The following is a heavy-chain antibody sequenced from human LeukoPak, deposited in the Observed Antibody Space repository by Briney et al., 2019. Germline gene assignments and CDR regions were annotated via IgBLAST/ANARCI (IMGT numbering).Heavy chain of an antibody. CDR3: AKDRPNYYGNNGHYYRRDGDS. CDR1: GFTFSIYA. V-gene: IGHV3-23*01. CDR2: ISGSGDLT. J-gene: IGHJ5*01. Sequence: GGSLRLSCAASGFTFSIYAMSWVRQAPGKGLEWFSSISGSGDLTYYAGSVKGRFTISRDNSKNTLYLQMNSLRAEDTAIYYCAKDRPNYYGNNGHYYRRDGDSWGQGTLVTVSS. D-gene: IGHD3-22*01.